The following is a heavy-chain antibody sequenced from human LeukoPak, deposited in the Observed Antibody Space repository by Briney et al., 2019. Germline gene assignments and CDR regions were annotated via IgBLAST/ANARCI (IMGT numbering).Heavy chain of an antibody. CDR3: ARSAVAGLDF. CDR1: GDSVSSNSAA. J-gene: IGHJ4*02. Sequence: SQTLSLTCAISGDSVSSNSAAWDWIRQSPSTGLECLGSTYFRSKWYNDYAVSVKSRITINPDTSKNQFSLQLNSVTPEDTAVYYCARSAVAGLDFWGQGTLVTVSS. D-gene: IGHD6-19*01. V-gene: IGHV6-1*01. CDR2: TYFRSKWYN.